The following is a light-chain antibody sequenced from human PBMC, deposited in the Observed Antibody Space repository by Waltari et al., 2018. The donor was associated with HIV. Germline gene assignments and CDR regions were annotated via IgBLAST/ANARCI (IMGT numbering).Light chain of an antibody. V-gene: IGLV4-69*01. CDR2: LNSDGSH. J-gene: IGLJ3*02. CDR3: QTWDTGVRV. CDR1: SGHTTYA. Sequence: QLVLTQSPSAPASLGASVKLTCTLSSGHTTYAIAWHQQQPGKGPRYLMKLNSDGSHSKGDGIPDRFSGSSSGAERYLTISSLQSEDEADYYCQTWDTGVRVFGGGTKLTVL.